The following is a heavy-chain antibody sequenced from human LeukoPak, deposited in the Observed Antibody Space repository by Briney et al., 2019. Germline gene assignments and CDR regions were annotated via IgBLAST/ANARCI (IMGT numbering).Heavy chain of an antibody. Sequence: GASVKVSCKASGYTFISYDVSWVRQAPGQGLEWMGGMNPNSGNTGYAQKFQGRVTMTKNTSISTAYMEPGSLTSEDTAVYYCARAYSGSYYYYDMDVWGQGTTVTVSS. CDR2: MNPNSGNT. V-gene: IGHV1-8*01. CDR1: GYTFISYD. CDR3: ARAYSGSYYYYDMDV. D-gene: IGHD1-26*01. J-gene: IGHJ6*02.